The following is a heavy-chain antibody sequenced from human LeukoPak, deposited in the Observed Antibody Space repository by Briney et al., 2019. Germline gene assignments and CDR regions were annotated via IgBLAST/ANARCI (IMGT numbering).Heavy chain of an antibody. CDR3: ARIYCSSTSCYTVRGAFDY. CDR2: ISAYNGNT. J-gene: IGHJ4*02. V-gene: IGHV1-18*01. CDR1: GYTFTSYG. Sequence: ASVKVSSKASGYTFTSYGISWVRQAPGQGLEWMGWISAYNGNTNYAQKLQGRVTMITDTSTSTAYMELRSLRSDDTAVYYCARIYCSSTSCYTVRGAFDYWGQGTLVTVSS. D-gene: IGHD2-2*02.